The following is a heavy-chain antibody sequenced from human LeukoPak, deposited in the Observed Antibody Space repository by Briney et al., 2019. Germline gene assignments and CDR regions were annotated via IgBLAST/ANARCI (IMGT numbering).Heavy chain of an antibody. D-gene: IGHD2-15*01. J-gene: IGHJ4*02. Sequence: GGSLRLSCAAAGFTFSSYAINWVRQAPGKGLEWVSIISGSGGSTYYADSVKGRFTISRDNSKNTLYLQMNSLRAEDTAVYYCAKDDRRHCSGGSCYNFDYGGQGTLVTVSS. CDR2: ISGSGGST. CDR1: GFTFSSYA. CDR3: AKDDRRHCSGGSCYNFDY. V-gene: IGHV3-23*01.